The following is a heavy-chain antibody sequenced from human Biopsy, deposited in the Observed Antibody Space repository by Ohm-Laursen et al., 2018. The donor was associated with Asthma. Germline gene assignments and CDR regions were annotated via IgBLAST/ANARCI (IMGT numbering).Heavy chain of an antibody. CDR1: GFSSSEFV. J-gene: IGHJ4*02. CDR2: ISYDGSTK. Sequence: SLRLSCAASGFSSSEFVMHWVRQAPGKGLEWVAVISYDGSTKYYADSVKGRFTISRDNSKNTLYLQMSSLRVEDTAVYYCASQSSGPDFWSGYYYFDYWGQGTLVTASS. CDR3: ASQSSGPDFWSGYYYFDY. V-gene: IGHV3-30*03. D-gene: IGHD3-3*01.